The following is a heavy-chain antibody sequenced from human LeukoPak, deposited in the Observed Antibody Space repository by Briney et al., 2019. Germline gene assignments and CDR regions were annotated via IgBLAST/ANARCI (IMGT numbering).Heavy chain of an antibody. CDR3: ARLTEGAAREYNWFDP. CDR1: GGSFSGYY. V-gene: IGHV4-34*01. CDR2: INHSGST. Sequence: SETLSLTCAVYGGSFSGYYWSWIRQPPGKGLEWIGEINHSGSTNYNPSLKSRVTISVDTSKNQFSLKLSSVTAADTAVYYCARLTEGAAREYNWFDPWGQGTLVTVSP. D-gene: IGHD2-15*01. J-gene: IGHJ5*02.